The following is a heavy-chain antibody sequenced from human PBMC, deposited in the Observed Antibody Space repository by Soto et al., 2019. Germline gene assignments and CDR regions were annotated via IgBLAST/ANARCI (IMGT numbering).Heavy chain of an antibody. CDR1: GDSVSSNSAT. V-gene: IGHV6-1*01. D-gene: IGHD4-4*01. Sequence: SQTLSLTCAISGDSVSSNSATWNWTRQSPSRGLEWLGRTYYRSNWHNEYAVSVKSRMTISPDTSKNQFSLQLNSVTPEDTAVYYCARSPYSAVRAFDIWGQGTMVTVS. CDR3: ARSPYSAVRAFDI. CDR2: TYYRSNWHN. J-gene: IGHJ3*02.